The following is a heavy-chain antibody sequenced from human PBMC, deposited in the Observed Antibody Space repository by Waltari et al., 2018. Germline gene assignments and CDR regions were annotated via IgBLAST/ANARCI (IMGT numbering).Heavy chain of an antibody. D-gene: IGHD3-3*01. CDR1: GFTFSSYW. CDR3: ARDKYDFWSGYYYY. Sequence: EVQLVESGGGLVQPGGSLRLSCAASGFTFSSYWMSWVRQAPGKGLEGVANRKQGGSEKYKVDPVKGRFTISRDNAKNSLYLQMNSLRAEDTAVYYCARDKYDFWSGYYYYWGQGTLVTVSS. V-gene: IGHV3-7*01. CDR2: RKQGGSEK. J-gene: IGHJ4*02.